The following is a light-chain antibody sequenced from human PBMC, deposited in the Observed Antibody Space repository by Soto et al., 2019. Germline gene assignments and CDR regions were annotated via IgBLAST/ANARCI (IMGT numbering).Light chain of an antibody. CDR3: QQRSNWPLT. CDR1: QSLNTIY. J-gene: IGKJ4*01. CDR2: DAS. Sequence: EIVLTQSPGTLSLSPVERATLSCRASQSLNTIYLAWYQQKPGQAPRLLIYDASNRATGIPARFSGSGSGTDFTLTISSLEPEDFAVYYCQQRSNWPLTFGGGTKVDIK. V-gene: IGKV3D-20*02.